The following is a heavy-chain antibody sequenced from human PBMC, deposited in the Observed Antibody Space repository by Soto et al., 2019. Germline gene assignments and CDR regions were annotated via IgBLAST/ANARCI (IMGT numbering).Heavy chain of an antibody. Sequence: PGGALRLCGAGSVFTCSDYYMTWVRPAPGKGVEWVSYINPLSSDIYYVDSATGRFTISRDNAKNSLYLQMNSLRAEDTAVYYCARRSQWHLRPLDSWGRGSLVTVSS. D-gene: IGHD6-19*01. CDR3: ARRSQWHLRPLDS. J-gene: IGHJ4*02. CDR1: VFTCSDYY. CDR2: INPLSSDI. V-gene: IGHV3-11*01.